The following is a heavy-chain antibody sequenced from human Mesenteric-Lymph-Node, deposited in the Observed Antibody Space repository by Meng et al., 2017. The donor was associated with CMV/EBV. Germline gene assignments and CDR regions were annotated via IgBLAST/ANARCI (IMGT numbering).Heavy chain of an antibody. V-gene: IGHV1-18*01. CDR3: AKDAIQYDSNYYYGAFDV. CDR1: GYTFTSYG. Sequence: ASVKVSCKASGYTFTSYGISWVRQAPGQGLEWMGWISVYNGNTNYAQKLQGRVTMTTDTSTSTAYMELRSLRSDDTAVYYCAKDAIQYDSNYYYGAFDVWGQGTMVTVSS. J-gene: IGHJ3*01. D-gene: IGHD3-22*01. CDR2: ISVYNGNT.